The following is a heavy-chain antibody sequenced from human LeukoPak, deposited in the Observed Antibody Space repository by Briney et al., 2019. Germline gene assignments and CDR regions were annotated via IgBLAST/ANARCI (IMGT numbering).Heavy chain of an antibody. CDR3: ARAIIVVVPAASLYSDY. CDR2: INPNSGGT. CDR1: GYTFTGYY. J-gene: IGHJ4*02. V-gene: IGHV1-2*02. Sequence: ASVKVSCKASGYTFTGYYMHWVRQAPGQGLEWMGWINPNSGGTNYAQKFQGRVTMTRDTSISTAYMELSRLRSDDTAVYYCARAIIVVVPAASLYSDYWGQGTLVTVSS. D-gene: IGHD2-2*01.